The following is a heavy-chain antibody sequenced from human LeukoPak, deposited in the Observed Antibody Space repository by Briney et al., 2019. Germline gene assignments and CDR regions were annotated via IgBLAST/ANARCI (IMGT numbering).Heavy chain of an antibody. J-gene: IGHJ5*02. CDR3: TRDFDAATGS. CDR1: GFTFSSYW. Sequence: GGSLRLSCAASGFTFSSYWMHWFRQAPGKGLVWVSRINGDGSRTNCADSVKGRFTISRDNAENTLYLQMNSLRVEDTAVYYCTRDFDAATGSWGQGTLVTVSS. CDR2: INGDGSRT. D-gene: IGHD3-9*01. V-gene: IGHV3-74*01.